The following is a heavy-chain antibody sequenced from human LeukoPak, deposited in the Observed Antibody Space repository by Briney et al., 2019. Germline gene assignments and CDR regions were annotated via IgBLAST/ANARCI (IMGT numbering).Heavy chain of an antibody. CDR1: GYTFTGYY. J-gene: IGHJ6*03. D-gene: IGHD3-10*01. Sequence: ASVKVSCKASGYTFTGYYMHWVRQALGQGLEWMGWINPNSGGTNYAQKFQGRVTMTRDTSISTAYMELSRLRSDDTAVYYCARDRGRFHDNYYYYYMDVWGKGTTVTVSS. CDR3: ARDRGRFHDNYYYYYMDV. CDR2: INPNSGGT. V-gene: IGHV1-2*02.